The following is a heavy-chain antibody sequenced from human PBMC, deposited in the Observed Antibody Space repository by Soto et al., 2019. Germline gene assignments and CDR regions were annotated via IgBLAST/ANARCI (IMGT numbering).Heavy chain of an antibody. V-gene: IGHV3-21*01. J-gene: IGHJ4*02. CDR3: ARDPTTTVTPFDY. Sequence: EVQLVESGGGLVKPGGSLRLSCAASGFNFSSYSMNWVRQAPGKGLEWVSSISSSSSYIYYADSVKGRFTISRDNAKNSLYLQMNSLRAEDTAVYYCARDPTTTVTPFDYWGQGTLVTVSS. CDR2: ISSSSSYI. D-gene: IGHD4-17*01. CDR1: GFNFSSYS.